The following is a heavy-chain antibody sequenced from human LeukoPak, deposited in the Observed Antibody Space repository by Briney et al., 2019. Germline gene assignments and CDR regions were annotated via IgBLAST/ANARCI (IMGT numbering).Heavy chain of an antibody. CDR1: GYTFTSYD. J-gene: IGHJ4*02. Sequence: GASVKVSCKASGYTFTSYDINWVRQATGQGLEGMGWMNPNSGNTGYAQKFQGRVTMTRNTSISTAYMELSSLRSEDTAVYYCARVVGAVVTPGNYWGQGTLVTVSS. V-gene: IGHV1-8*01. CDR2: MNPNSGNT. CDR3: ARVVGAVVTPGNY. D-gene: IGHD4-23*01.